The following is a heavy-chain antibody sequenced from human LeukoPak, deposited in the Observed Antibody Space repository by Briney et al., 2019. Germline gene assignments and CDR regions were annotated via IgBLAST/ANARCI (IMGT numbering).Heavy chain of an antibody. V-gene: IGHV3-33*01. Sequence: PGGSLRLSCAASGFTFSSYGMHWVRQAPGKGLEWVAVIWYDGSNKYYADSVKGRFTISRDNSKNTLYLQMNSLRAEDTAVYYCARDPYDSSGYYYVQTPYHFDYWGRGTLVTVSS. CDR1: GFTFSSYG. CDR3: ARDPYDSSGYYYVQTPYHFDY. J-gene: IGHJ4*02. CDR2: IWYDGSNK. D-gene: IGHD3-22*01.